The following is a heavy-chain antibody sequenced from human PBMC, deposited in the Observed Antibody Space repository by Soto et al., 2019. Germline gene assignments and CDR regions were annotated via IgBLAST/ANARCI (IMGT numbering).Heavy chain of an antibody. J-gene: IGHJ5*02. CDR3: ARAGRNYDILPQEFDP. V-gene: IGHV1-8*01. Sequence: GASVKVSCKASGYTFTSYDINWVRQATGQGLEWMGWMNPNSGNTGYALKFQGRVTMTRNTSISTAYMELSSLRSEDTAVYYCARAGRNYDILPQEFDPWGQGTRVTVSS. CDR1: GYTFTSYD. D-gene: IGHD3-9*01. CDR2: MNPNSGNT.